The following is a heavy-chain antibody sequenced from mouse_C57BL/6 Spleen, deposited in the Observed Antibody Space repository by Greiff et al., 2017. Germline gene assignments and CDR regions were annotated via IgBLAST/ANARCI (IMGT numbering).Heavy chain of an antibody. CDR3: LDGYFGTGAIGY. CDR2: IDPENGYT. CDR1: GFNIQDDY. Sequence: EVQLQQSGAELVRPGASVKLSCTASGFNIQDDYMHWVKQRPEQGLEWIGWIDPENGYTEYASKFQGQATIAADTSSNTAYLQLSGLTSEDTAVYCCLDGYFGTGAIGYWGQGTSVTVSS. J-gene: IGHJ4*01. D-gene: IGHD2-3*01. V-gene: IGHV14-4*01.